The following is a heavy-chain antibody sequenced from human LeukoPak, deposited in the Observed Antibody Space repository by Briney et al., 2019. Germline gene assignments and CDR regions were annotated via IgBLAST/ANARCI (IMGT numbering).Heavy chain of an antibody. D-gene: IGHD2-2*01. CDR2: IFGAGKNTT. J-gene: IGHJ4*02. V-gene: IGHV3-23*03. CDR3: VKGGIVVVPAAMGIDY. Sequence: GGSLRLSCAASGFSFSSYAMNWVRQAPGKGLEWVSIIFGAGKNTTYYADSVKGRFTVSRDNSKNTLYLQMTSLRPEDTAVYYCVKGGIVVVPAAMGIDYWGQGTLVTVSS. CDR1: GFSFSSYA.